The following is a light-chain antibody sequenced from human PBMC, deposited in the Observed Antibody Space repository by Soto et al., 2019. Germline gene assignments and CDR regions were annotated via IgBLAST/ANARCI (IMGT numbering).Light chain of an antibody. Sequence: QSVLTQPDSVSVSPGQSITISCTGTINDVGRYNHVSWYQQHPGKAPKVLICEVSKRPSGVSDRFSGSKSGNTASLTISGLQADDEADYYCCSYSGDSWVFGGGTKLTVL. V-gene: IGLV2-23*02. J-gene: IGLJ2*01. CDR2: EVS. CDR3: CSYSGDSWV. CDR1: INDVGRYNH.